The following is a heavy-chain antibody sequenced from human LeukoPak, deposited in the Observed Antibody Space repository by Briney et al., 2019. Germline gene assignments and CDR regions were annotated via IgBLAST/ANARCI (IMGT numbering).Heavy chain of an antibody. Sequence: SQTLSFTCTVSGGSISSGGYYWSWIRQPPGKGVEWIGNIYHSGSSYYNPSLKSRVTISVDRSKNQFSLKLSSVTAADTAVYYCAKHSTNRVWGYSYEPADYWGQGTLVTVSS. V-gene: IGHV4-30-2*01. J-gene: IGHJ4*02. CDR1: GGSISSGGYY. CDR2: IYHSGSS. D-gene: IGHD5-18*01. CDR3: AKHSTNRVWGYSYEPADY.